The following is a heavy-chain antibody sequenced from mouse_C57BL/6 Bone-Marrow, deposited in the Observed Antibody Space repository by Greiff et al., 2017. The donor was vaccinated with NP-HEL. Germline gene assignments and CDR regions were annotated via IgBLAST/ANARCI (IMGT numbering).Heavy chain of an antibody. CDR2: IDPSDSYT. V-gene: IGHV1-69*01. J-gene: IGHJ2*01. CDR1: GYTFTSYW. D-gene: IGHD4-1*01. CDR3: ARNWGGYYFDY. Sequence: VQLKQPGAELVMPGASVKLSCKASGYTFTSYWMHWVKQRPGQGLEWIGEIDPSDSYTNYNQKFKGKSTLTVGKSSSTAYMQLSSLTSEDSAVYYCARNWGGYYFDYWGQGTTLTVSS.